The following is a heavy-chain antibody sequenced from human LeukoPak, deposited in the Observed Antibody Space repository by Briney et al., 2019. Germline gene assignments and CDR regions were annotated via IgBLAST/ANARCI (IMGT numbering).Heavy chain of an antibody. D-gene: IGHD3-22*01. CDR2: ISYDGSNK. CDR1: GFTFSSYA. Sequence: GGSLRLSCAASGFTFSSYAMHWVRQAPGKGLEWVAVISYDGSNKYYADSVKGRFTISRDNSKNTLYLQMNCLRAEDTAVYYCARDSLTYYYDSSGFADDAFDIWGQGTMVTVSS. V-gene: IGHV3-30-3*01. CDR3: ARDSLTYYYDSSGFADDAFDI. J-gene: IGHJ3*02.